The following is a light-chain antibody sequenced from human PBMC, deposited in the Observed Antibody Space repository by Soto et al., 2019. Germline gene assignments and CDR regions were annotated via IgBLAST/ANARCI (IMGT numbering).Light chain of an antibody. CDR3: NSYTSTSARV. J-gene: IGLJ1*01. CDR2: EVT. Sequence: QSALTQPASVSGSPGQSITISCTGTSSDVGAYNYVSWYQHRPGRAPKLIIYEVTNRPSGVSNRFSGSKSGNTASLRISDLQSEEEADYYCNSYTSTSARVFGTGTTVTVL. CDR1: SSDVGAYNY. V-gene: IGLV2-14*01.